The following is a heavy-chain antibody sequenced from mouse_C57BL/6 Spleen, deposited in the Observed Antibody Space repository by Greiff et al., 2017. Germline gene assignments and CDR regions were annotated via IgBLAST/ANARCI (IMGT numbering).Heavy chain of an antibody. CDR2: INPNNGGT. Sequence: EVQLQQSGPELVKPGASVKMSCKASGYTFTDYNMHWVKQSHGQSLEWIGYINPNNGGTSYNQKFKGKATLTVNKSSSTAYMELRSLTSEDSAVYYCAGLGSYGSSSPIDYWGQGTSVTVSS. CDR3: AGLGSYGSSSPIDY. CDR1: GYTFTDYN. J-gene: IGHJ4*01. D-gene: IGHD1-1*01. V-gene: IGHV1-22*01.